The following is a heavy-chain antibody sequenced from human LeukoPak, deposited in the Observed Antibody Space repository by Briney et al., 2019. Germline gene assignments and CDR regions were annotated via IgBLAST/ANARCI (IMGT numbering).Heavy chain of an antibody. CDR1: GYTFTSYG. Sequence: ASVKVSCKASGYTFTSYGISWVRQAPGQGLEWMGWISAYNGNTNYAQKLQGRVTMTTDTSTSTAYMELRSLRSDDTAVYYCASWISSWPTGAFDIWGQGTMVTVSS. CDR3: ASWISSWPTGAFDI. J-gene: IGHJ3*02. CDR2: ISAYNGNT. V-gene: IGHV1-18*01. D-gene: IGHD6-13*01.